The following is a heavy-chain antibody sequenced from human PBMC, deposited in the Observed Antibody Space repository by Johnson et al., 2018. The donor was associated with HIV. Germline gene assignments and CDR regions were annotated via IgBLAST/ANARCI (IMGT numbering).Heavy chain of an antibody. J-gene: IGHJ3*02. V-gene: IGHV3-33*08. Sequence: QVQLVESGGGLVQPGGSLKLSCAASGFTFSSNYMSWVRQAPGKGLEWVAYIRYDGSTQSYADSVKGRFSISRDNSKNTLYLQMNSLRAEDTAVYYCARTQVVNAHFDIWGQGTMVTVSS. CDR1: GFTFSSNY. D-gene: IGHD2-21*01. CDR2: IRYDGSTQ. CDR3: ARTQVVNAHFDI.